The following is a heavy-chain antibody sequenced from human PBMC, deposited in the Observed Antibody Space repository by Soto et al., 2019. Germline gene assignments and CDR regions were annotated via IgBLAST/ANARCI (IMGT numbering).Heavy chain of an antibody. CDR3: ARPTAVPNTLRSIDLFDY. CDR1: GGSVSNMTIY. D-gene: IGHD4-17*01. Sequence: SETLSLTCSVSGGSVSNMTIYWSWIRQPPGQRLEWFGYVYYSGTTNSNPSLKSRATISVDLTKNQFSLILNPVTTAATALYYGARPTAVPNTLRSIDLFDYWGQGTLVTVSS. CDR2: VYYSGTT. V-gene: IGHV4-61*01. J-gene: IGHJ4*02.